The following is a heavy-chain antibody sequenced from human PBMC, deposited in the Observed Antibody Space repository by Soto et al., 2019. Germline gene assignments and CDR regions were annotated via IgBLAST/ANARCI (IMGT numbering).Heavy chain of an antibody. J-gene: IGHJ6*03. Sequence: EVQLLESGGGLVQPGGSLRLSCAASGFTFSSYAMSWVRQAPGKGLEWVSAISGSGGSTYYADSVKGRFTISRDNSKNTLYLQMNSLRAEDTAVYYCAKAGSYYGIYYYYYMDVWGKGTTVTVSS. CDR3: AKAGSYYGIYYYYYMDV. CDR1: GFTFSSYA. CDR2: ISGSGGST. D-gene: IGHD1-26*01. V-gene: IGHV3-23*01.